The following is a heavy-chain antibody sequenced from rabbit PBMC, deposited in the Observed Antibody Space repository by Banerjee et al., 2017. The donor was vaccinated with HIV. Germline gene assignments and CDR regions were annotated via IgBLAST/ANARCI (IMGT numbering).Heavy chain of an antibody. D-gene: IGHD8-1*01. CDR1: GIDFSSYYR. V-gene: IGHV1S43*01. Sequence: QEQLVESRGGLVKPGGTLTLTCKASGIDFSSYYRMCWVRQAPGRGLELIACIYTTSGSTWYASWVNGRFTISRSTSLNTVDLQMTSLTAADTATYFCVRAGVYAGSSSYTGFDFNLWGQGTLVTVS. CDR2: IYTTSGST. J-gene: IGHJ4*01. CDR3: VRAGVYAGSSSYTGFDFNL.